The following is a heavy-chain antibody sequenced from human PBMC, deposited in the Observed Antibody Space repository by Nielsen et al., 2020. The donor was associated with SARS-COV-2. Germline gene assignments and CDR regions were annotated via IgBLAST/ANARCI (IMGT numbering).Heavy chain of an antibody. CDR1: GYTFTSHY. Sequence: ASVKVSCKASGYTFTSHYIHWVRQAPGQGFEWMAIINPSGGSASYAQKFQGRVILTSDTSTSTVYMEVNSLTYEDTAVYYCARDPGRRWLQADAFDFWGQGTMVTVSS. CDR2: INPSGGSA. J-gene: IGHJ3*01. V-gene: IGHV1-46*01. CDR3: ARDPGRRWLQADAFDF. D-gene: IGHD5-24*01.